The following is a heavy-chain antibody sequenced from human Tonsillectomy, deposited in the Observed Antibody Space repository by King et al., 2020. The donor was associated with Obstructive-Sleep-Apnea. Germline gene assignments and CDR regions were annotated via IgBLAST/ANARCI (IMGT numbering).Heavy chain of an antibody. Sequence: VQLVESGGGLVQPGGSLRLSCAASGFTFSSYWMSWVRQAPGKGLEWVGNIKQDGSEKRYVDSVKGRFTMSRDNAKNSLFLQMNTLSAEDTAVYYCARDRGELIDWGQGTLVTVSS. CDR1: GFTFSSYW. CDR3: ARDRGELID. V-gene: IGHV3-7*01. D-gene: IGHD3-16*01. J-gene: IGHJ4*02. CDR2: IKQDGSEK.